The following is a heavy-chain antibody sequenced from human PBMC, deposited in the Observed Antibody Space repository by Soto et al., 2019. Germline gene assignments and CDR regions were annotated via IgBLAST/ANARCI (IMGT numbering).Heavy chain of an antibody. V-gene: IGHV3-13*04. D-gene: IGHD3-10*01. CDR3: ARGRYGSDSQHTHNRFDP. Sequence: EVPLVESGGGLVQPGGSLRLSCAASGFTFSSYDMHWVRQATGKGLEWVSAIGKSGDTYYSDSVKGRFTISSENAKNSLYLQMDSRRAGDTAVYYCARGRYGSDSQHTHNRFDPWGQGTLVTVSS. CDR1: GFTFSSYD. CDR2: IGKSGDT. J-gene: IGHJ5*02.